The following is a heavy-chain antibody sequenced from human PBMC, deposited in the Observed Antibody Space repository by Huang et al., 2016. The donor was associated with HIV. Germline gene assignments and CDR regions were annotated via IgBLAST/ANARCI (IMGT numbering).Heavy chain of an antibody. CDR2: INHSEST. CDR3: ARGQGGYYYYYMDV. V-gene: IGHV4-34*01. J-gene: IGHJ6*03. CDR1: GGSFSGYY. Sequence: QVQLQQWGAGLLRLSETLSFTCAVYGGSFSGYYGTWIRQPPGKGLEWIGEINHSESTNYNPSLKSRVTISVDTSRNQFSLTLTSVTAADTAVYYCARGQGGYYYYYMDVWGKGTTVTVSS.